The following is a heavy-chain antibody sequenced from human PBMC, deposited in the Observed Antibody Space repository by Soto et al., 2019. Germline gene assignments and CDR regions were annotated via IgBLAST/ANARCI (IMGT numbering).Heavy chain of an antibody. Sequence: SETLSLTCTISGASISSLYWSWVRQPPGKGLEWIGYIHYSGSTNYNPSLKSRVTILVDTSKNQFSLRLSSVTAADTAVYYCARGGWSMDVWGQGTTVTVSS. CDR2: IHYSGST. CDR3: ARGGWSMDV. J-gene: IGHJ6*02. V-gene: IGHV4-59*11. CDR1: GASISSLY. D-gene: IGHD2-15*01.